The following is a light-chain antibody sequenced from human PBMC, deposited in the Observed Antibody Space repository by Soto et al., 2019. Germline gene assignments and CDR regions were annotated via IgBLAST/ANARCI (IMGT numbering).Light chain of an antibody. V-gene: IGKV3-15*01. CDR1: QSLSTN. Sequence: EIVMTQSPATLSVSPGERATLSCRASQSLSTNLAWYQQKPGQSPRLLIYGASTRATGVPARFSGSGSGTEFTLTISSLQSEYFAVYYCQQYTNWPPWTFGQGTKVVIK. CDR2: GAS. CDR3: QQYTNWPPWT. J-gene: IGKJ1*01.